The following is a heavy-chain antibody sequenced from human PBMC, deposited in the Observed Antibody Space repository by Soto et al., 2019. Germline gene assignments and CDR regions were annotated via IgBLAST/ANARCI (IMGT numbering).Heavy chain of an antibody. Sequence: PGGSLRLSCAVSGFTVSSNYMSWVRQTPGKGLEWVSVIYRGNSTYYADSVKGRFTISRDSAKNTLYLQMNSLRAEDTAVYYCARDLYLSYWGHGTLVTVSS. CDR1: GFTVSSNY. D-gene: IGHD2-8*01. V-gene: IGHV3-66*01. CDR2: IYRGNST. J-gene: IGHJ4*01. CDR3: ARDLYLSY.